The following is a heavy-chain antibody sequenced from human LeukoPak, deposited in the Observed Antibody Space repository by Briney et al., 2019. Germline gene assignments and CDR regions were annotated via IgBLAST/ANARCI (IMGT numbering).Heavy chain of an antibody. D-gene: IGHD3-16*01. V-gene: IGHV3-21*06. CDR3: AREGGRRRASNFDWFDP. Sequence: GGSLRLSCAASGFTFSAYTMNWVRQAPGKGLEWVSAVSSNSAYIYYADSLRGRFTISRDNAKSLLYLQINSLRADDAAVYYCAREGGRRRASNFDWFDPWGQGTLVTVSS. CDR1: GFTFSAYT. J-gene: IGHJ5*02. CDR2: VSSNSAYI.